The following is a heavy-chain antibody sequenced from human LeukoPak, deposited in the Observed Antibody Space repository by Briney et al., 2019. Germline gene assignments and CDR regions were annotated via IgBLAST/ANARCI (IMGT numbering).Heavy chain of an antibody. Sequence: GASVKVSCKASGGTFSSYAISWVRQAPGQGLEWMGGIIPIFGTANYAQKFQGRVTITADESTSTAYMEQSSLRSEDTAVYYCARDRRTYSSGWYDYWGQGTLVTVSS. CDR3: ARDRRTYSSGWYDY. J-gene: IGHJ4*02. V-gene: IGHV1-69*01. CDR1: GGTFSSYA. CDR2: IIPIFGTA. D-gene: IGHD6-19*01.